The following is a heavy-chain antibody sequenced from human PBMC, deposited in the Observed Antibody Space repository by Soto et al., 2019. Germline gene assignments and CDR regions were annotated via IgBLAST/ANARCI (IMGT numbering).Heavy chain of an antibody. J-gene: IGHJ4*02. Sequence: SETLSLTCTVSGGSISSYYWSWIRQPPGKGLEWIGYIYYSGSTNYNPSLKRRVTISVDTSKNQFSLKLSSVTAADTAVYYCARVRGYCSSTSCPYYFDYWGQGTLVTVSS. CDR3: ARVRGYCSSTSCPYYFDY. D-gene: IGHD2-2*01. CDR1: GGSISSYY. V-gene: IGHV4-59*01. CDR2: IYYSGST.